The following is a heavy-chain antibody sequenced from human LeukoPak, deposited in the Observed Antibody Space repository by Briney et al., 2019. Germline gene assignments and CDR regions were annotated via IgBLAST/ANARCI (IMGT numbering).Heavy chain of an antibody. CDR1: GYTFTTYG. V-gene: IGHV1-18*01. CDR2: ISGYNGNT. CDR3: ARSGGTYYEDY. D-gene: IGHD1-26*01. J-gene: IGHJ4*02. Sequence: ASVKVSCKASGYTFTTYGISWVRQAPGQGLEWMGWISGYNGNTNYAQKLQGRDTVTTDTSTSTAYMELRSLRSDDTAVYYCARSGGTYYEDYWGQGTLVTVSS.